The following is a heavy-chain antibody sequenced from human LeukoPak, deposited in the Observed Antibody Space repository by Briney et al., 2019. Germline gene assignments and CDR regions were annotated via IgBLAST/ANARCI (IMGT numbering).Heavy chain of an antibody. J-gene: IGHJ4*02. CDR3: AKDMGGSGSSALDY. Sequence: GGSLRLSCAASGFTFDDYAMHWVRQAPGKGLEWVSGISWNSGSIGYADSVKGRFTISRDNTKNSLYLQMSSLRAEDTALYYCAKDMGGSGSSALDYWGQGTLVTVSS. CDR2: ISWNSGSI. V-gene: IGHV3-9*01. D-gene: IGHD3-10*01. CDR1: GFTFDDYA.